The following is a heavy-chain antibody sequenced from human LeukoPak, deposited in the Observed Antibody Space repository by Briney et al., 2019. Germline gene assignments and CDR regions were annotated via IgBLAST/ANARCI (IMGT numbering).Heavy chain of an antibody. V-gene: IGHV3-23*01. CDR3: ARDGDSSSWYKSKGYFDY. CDR1: GFSFSAYP. D-gene: IGHD6-13*01. CDR2: ISASGDVT. Sequence: GGSLRLSCAASGFSFSAYPMGWVRQAPGKGLQWLSGISASGDVTFHADRVKGRFAISRDNSKNTLYLQMNSLRAEDTAVYYCARDGDSSSWYKSKGYFDYWGQGTLVTVSS. J-gene: IGHJ4*02.